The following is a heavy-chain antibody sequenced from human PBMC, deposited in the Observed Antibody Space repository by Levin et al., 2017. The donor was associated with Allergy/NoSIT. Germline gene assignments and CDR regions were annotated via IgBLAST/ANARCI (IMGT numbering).Heavy chain of an antibody. CDR3: ARDRKDSSSWYVDYYYGMDV. CDR2: ISYDGSNK. J-gene: IGHJ6*02. CDR1: GFTFSSYA. D-gene: IGHD6-13*01. Sequence: GESLKISCAASGFTFSSYAMHWVRQAPGKGLEWVAVISYDGSNKYYADSVKGRFTISRDNSKNTLYLQMNSLRAEDTAVYYCARDRKDSSSWYVDYYYGMDVWGQGTTVTVSS. V-gene: IGHV3-30*04.